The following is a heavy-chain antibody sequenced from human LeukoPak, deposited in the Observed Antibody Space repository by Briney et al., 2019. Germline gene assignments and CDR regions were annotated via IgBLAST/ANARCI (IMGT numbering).Heavy chain of an antibody. V-gene: IGHV3-30*18. CDR2: ISYDGSNK. J-gene: IGHJ4*02. CDR3: AKDLWV. CDR1: GFTFSSYG. D-gene: IGHD7-27*01. Sequence: GGSLRLSCAASGFTFSSYGMHWVRQAPGKGLEWVAVISYDGSNKYYADSVKGRFTISRDNSKNTLYLQMNSLRAEDTAVYYCAKDLWVWGQGTLVTVSS.